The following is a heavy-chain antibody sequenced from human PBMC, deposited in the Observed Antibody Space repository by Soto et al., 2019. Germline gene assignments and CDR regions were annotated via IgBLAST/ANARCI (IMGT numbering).Heavy chain of an antibody. Sequence: SETLSLTYAVSSGSISSSNWWSWVRQPPGKGLEWIGEIYHSGSTNYNPSLKSRVTISVDKSKNQFSLKLSSVTAADTAVYYCARGVDYGDYSFDYWGQGTLVTVSS. V-gene: IGHV4-4*02. D-gene: IGHD4-17*01. CDR3: ARGVDYGDYSFDY. J-gene: IGHJ4*02. CDR1: SGSISSSNW. CDR2: IYHSGST.